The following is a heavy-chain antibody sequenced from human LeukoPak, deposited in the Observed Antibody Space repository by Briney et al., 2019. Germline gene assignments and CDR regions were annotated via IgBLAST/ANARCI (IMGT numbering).Heavy chain of an antibody. CDR3: ARDMEAFWSGYYGNFDY. CDR2: MNPNSGNT. J-gene: IGHJ4*02. V-gene: IGHV1-8*01. CDR1: GYTFTSYD. D-gene: IGHD3-3*01. Sequence: EASVKVSCKASGYTFTSYDINWVRQATGQGLEWMGWMNPNSGNTGYAQKLQGRVTMTTDTSTSTAYMELRSLRSDDTAVYYCARDMEAFWSGYYGNFDYWGQGTLVTVSS.